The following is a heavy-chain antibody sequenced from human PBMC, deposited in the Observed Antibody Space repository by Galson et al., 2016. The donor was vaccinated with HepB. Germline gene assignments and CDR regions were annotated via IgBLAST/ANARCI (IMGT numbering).Heavy chain of an antibody. V-gene: IGHV3-7*03. CDR2: IEKNGSEE. CDR3: VAGAGWLPDY. CDR1: GLTFNIHY. D-gene: IGHD6-19*01. J-gene: IGHJ4*02. Sequence: SLRLSCAVAGLTFNIHYMTWVRQAPGKGLEWVADIEKNGSEENYVDSVKGRFTISRDNAKNSAYLKMNNVRAEDTAIYYCVAGAGWLPDYWGQGTLVSVSS.